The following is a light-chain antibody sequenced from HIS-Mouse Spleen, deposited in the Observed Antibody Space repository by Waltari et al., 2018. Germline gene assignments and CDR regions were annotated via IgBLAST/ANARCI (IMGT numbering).Light chain of an antibody. CDR3: YSTDSSGNHRV. V-gene: IGLV3-10*01. CDR2: EDS. Sequence: SYELTQPPSVSVSPGQTARITCSGDALPKKYAYWYQPKSCQAPVLVIHEDSKRPSGFPERFSGSSSGTMATLTISGAQVEDEADYYCYSTDSSGNHRVFGGGTKLTVL. CDR1: ALPKKY. J-gene: IGLJ2*01.